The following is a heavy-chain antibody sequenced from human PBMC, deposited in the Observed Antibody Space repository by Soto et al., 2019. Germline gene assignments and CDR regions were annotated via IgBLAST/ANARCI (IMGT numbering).Heavy chain of an antibody. D-gene: IGHD2-15*01. CDR2: IYYSGST. Sequence: KASETLSLTCTVSGDSMSSYYWSWIRQPPGKGLEWIGYIYYSGSTTYNPSLRSRVTMSVDTSKNQFSLKLSSVTAADTAVYYCARRKGPLTYCSGGSCENWFDPWGQGTLVTVSS. V-gene: IGHV4-59*12. CDR3: ARRKGPLTYCSGGSCENWFDP. CDR1: GDSMSSYY. J-gene: IGHJ5*02.